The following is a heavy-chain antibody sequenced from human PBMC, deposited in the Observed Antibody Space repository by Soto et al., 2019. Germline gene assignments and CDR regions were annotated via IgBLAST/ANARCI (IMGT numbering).Heavy chain of an antibody. D-gene: IGHD4-17*01. CDR2: IYYSGST. CDR1: GDSGGFISSSSYH. CDR3: ARHPPYGPLDY. J-gene: IGHJ4*02. Sequence: QLQLQESGPGLVKPSETLSLTCTGSGDSGGFISSSSYHWGWIRQPPGKALEWIGNIYYSGSTYSNPSFKSRVTRYGDTSKNQFSLRLTSVTAADTAVYYCARHPPYGPLDYWGQGTLVTVSS. V-gene: IGHV4-39*01.